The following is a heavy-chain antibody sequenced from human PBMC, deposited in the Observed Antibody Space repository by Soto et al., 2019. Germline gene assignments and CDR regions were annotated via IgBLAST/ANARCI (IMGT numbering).Heavy chain of an antibody. J-gene: IGHJ6*02. D-gene: IGHD3-3*01. V-gene: IGHV5-51*01. CDR1: GYSFTSYW. CDR2: IYPGDSDT. CDR3: ARQAYDFWSGLSFYYYYYGMDV. Sequence: VESLKISCKGSGYSFTSYWIGWVRQMPGKGLEWMGIIYPGDSDTRYSPSFQGQVTISADKSISTAYLQWSSLKASDTAMYYCARQAYDFWSGLSFYYYYYGMDVWGQGTTVTVS.